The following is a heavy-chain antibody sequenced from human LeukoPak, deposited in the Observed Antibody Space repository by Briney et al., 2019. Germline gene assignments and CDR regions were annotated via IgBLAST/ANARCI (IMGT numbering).Heavy chain of an antibody. J-gene: IGHJ3*02. V-gene: IGHV4-30-4*07. CDR2: IYYSGST. CDR3: ARGAPGAFDI. Sequence: SQTLSLTCAVSGGSISSGGYSWSWIRQPPGKGLEWIGYIYYSGSTYYNPSLKSRVTISVDTSKNQFSLKLSSVTAADTAVYYCARGAPGAFDIWGQGTMVTVSS. CDR1: GGSISSGGYS.